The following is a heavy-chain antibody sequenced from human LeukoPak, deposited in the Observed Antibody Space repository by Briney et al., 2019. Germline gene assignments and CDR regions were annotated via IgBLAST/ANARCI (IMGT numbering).Heavy chain of an antibody. CDR2: ISSSGSTI. V-gene: IGHV3-11*01. CDR3: ATSGGVATWGGYYFDF. CDR1: GFTFSSYW. Sequence: PGGSLRLSCAASGFTFSSYWMSWIRQAPGKGLEWVSYISSSGSTIYYADSVKGRFTISRDYAKNSLYLQMNSLRAEDTAVYYCATSGGVATWGGYYFDFWGQGTLVTVSS. J-gene: IGHJ4*02. D-gene: IGHD5-12*01.